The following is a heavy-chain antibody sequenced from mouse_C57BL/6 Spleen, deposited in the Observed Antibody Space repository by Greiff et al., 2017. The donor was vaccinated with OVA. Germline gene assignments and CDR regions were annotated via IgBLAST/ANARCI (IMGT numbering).Heavy chain of an antibody. CDR3: ARAGDYGTLFAY. Sequence: EVQVVESGPGLVKPSQSLSLTCSVTGYSITSGYYWNWIRQFPGNKLEWMGYISYDGSNNYNPSLKNRISITRDTSKNQFFLKLNSVTTEDTATYYCARAGDYGTLFAYWGQGTLVTVSA. V-gene: IGHV3-6*01. D-gene: IGHD1-1*01. CDR2: ISYDGSN. J-gene: IGHJ3*01. CDR1: GYSITSGYY.